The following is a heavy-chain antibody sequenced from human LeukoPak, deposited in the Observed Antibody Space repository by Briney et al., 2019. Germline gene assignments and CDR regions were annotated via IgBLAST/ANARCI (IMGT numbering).Heavy chain of an antibody. Sequence: GGSLRLSCAASGFSFSINSMTWVRQAPGKGLEWVSAITGSGTSTYYADSVKGRFTVSRDNAKNSLYLQMNSLRAEDTAVYYCARDQSHWGQGTLVTVSS. CDR1: GFSFSINS. V-gene: IGHV3-23*01. CDR3: ARDQSH. J-gene: IGHJ4*02. CDR2: ITGSGTST.